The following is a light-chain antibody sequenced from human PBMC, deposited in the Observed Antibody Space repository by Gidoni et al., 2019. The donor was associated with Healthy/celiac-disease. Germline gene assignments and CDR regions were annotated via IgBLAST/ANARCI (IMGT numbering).Light chain of an antibody. Sequence: EIVLTPSPGTLSLSPGERATLSCRASQSVSSSYLAWYQQKPGQAPRLLIYGASSWATGIPDRFSGSGSGTDFTLTISRLEPEDFAVYYCQQYGSSPLTFGGGTKVEIK. CDR3: QQYGSSPLT. CDR1: QSVSSSY. V-gene: IGKV3-20*01. J-gene: IGKJ4*01. CDR2: GAS.